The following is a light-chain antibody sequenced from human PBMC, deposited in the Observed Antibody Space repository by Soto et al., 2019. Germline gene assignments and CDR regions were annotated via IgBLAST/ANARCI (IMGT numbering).Light chain of an antibody. V-gene: IGKV1-5*01. J-gene: IGKJ2*01. CDR3: QQYNTYPYT. Sequence: DIPMTQSPSTLSASVGDRVTITCRASQSISSWLAWYQQKPVKAPKLLIYDASSLETGVPSRFSGSGSGTEFTLTISSLQPDDFATYYCQQYNTYPYTFGQGTKLEIK. CDR1: QSISSW. CDR2: DAS.